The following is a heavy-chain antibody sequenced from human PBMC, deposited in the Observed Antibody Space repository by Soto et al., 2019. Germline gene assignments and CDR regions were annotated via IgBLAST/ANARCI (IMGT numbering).Heavy chain of an antibody. CDR3: AKVLTAAGTDH. J-gene: IGHJ4*02. V-gene: IGHV3-23*01. CDR1: GFTFRNYD. D-gene: IGHD6-13*01. CDR2: VSGNGGST. Sequence: PGGSLRLSCAASGFTFRNYDMSWVRQVPGKGLEWVSCVSGNGGSTYYADSVKGRFTISRDNSKNTLYLQMNSLRAEDTAAYYCAKVLTAAGTDHWGQGTLVTVSX.